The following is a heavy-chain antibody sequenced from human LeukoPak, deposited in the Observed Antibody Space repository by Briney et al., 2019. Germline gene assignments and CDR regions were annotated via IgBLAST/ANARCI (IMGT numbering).Heavy chain of an antibody. CDR3: ARDRSYDILTGYYTHWFDP. D-gene: IGHD3-9*01. CDR1: GYTFTGYY. V-gene: IGHV1-2*02. J-gene: IGHJ5*02. CDR2: INPNSGGT. Sequence: ASVKVSCKASGYTFTGYYMHWVRQAPGQGLEWMGWINPNSGGTNYAQKFQGRVTMTRDTSISTAYMELSRLRSDDTAVYYCARDRSYDILTGYYTHWFDPWGQGTLVTVSS.